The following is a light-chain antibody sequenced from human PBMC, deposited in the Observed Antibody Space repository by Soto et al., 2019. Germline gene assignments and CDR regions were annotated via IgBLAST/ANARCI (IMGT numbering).Light chain of an antibody. CDR3: QQYDRFPYT. V-gene: IGKV1-5*03. CDR2: KAS. J-gene: IGKJ2*01. Sequence: DIQMTQSPSTLSASVGDTVTITCRASQSISNWLAWYQQKPGQAPKLLLHKASTLESGVPSRFSGSGSGTEFTLTISSLQPDDFATFYCQQYDRFPYTFGQGTKLEIK. CDR1: QSISNW.